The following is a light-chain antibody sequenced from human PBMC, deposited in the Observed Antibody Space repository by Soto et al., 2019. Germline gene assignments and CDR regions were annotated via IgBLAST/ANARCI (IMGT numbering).Light chain of an antibody. CDR3: QQYGGLPRT. Sequence: EKLISQSPATLSVSPGERVTLSCRASQSVTTQLAWYQQKPGQAPRLIIHGASSRATGVPDRITGSGSGTDLTLTISSLEPEDFALYYCQQYGGLPRTFGQGTKVDIK. V-gene: IGKV3-20*01. CDR1: QSVTTQ. J-gene: IGKJ1*01. CDR2: GAS.